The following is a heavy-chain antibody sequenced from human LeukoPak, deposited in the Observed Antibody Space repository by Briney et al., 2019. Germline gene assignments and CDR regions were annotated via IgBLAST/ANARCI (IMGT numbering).Heavy chain of an antibody. D-gene: IGHD6-13*01. V-gene: IGHV3-30*18. Sequence: GGSLRLSCAASGFTFSSYGMHWVRQAPGKGLEWVAVISYDGSNKYYADSVKGRFTISRDNSKNTLYLQMNSLRAEDTAVYYCAKDLGGQQLVPANWGQGTLVTVSS. CDR1: GFTFSSYG. J-gene: IGHJ4*02. CDR2: ISYDGSNK. CDR3: AKDLGGQQLVPAN.